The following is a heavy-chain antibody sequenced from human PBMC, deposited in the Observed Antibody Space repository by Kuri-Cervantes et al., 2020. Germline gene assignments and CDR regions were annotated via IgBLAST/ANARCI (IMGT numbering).Heavy chain of an antibody. D-gene: IGHD2-15*01. V-gene: IGHV3-21*01. CDR3: ARDGYCSGGSCYTGGYFDY. Sequence: GESLKISCAASGVAFNNYAMNWVRQAPGKGLEWVSSISSSSTYIYYADSVKGRFTISGDNAKNSLYLQMNSLRAEDTAVYYCARDGYCSGGSCYTGGYFDYWGQGTLVTVSS. J-gene: IGHJ4*02. CDR1: GVAFNNYA. CDR2: ISSSSTYI.